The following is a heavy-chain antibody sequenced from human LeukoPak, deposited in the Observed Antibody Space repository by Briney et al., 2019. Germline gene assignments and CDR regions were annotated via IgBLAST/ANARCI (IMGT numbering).Heavy chain of an antibody. CDR2: INPSGGST. D-gene: IGHD3-16*01. V-gene: IGHV1-46*01. J-gene: IGHJ5*02. Sequence: ASVKVSCKASGYTFTSYYMHWVRQAPGQGLEWMGIINPSGGSTSYAQKFQGRVTMTRDTSTSTVYMELSSLRSEDTAVYYCARELITFGGVITNWFDPWGQGTLVTVSS. CDR3: ARELITFGGVITNWFDP. CDR1: GYTFTSYY.